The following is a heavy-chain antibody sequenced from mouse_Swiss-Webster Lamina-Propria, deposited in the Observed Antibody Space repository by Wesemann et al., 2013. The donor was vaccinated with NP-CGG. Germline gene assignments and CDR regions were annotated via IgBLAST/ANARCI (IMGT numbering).Heavy chain of an antibody. CDR3: TYGYDDH. CDR2: IDPANGNT. CDR1: GFNIKDTY. Sequence: EVQLQQSGAELVKPGASVKLSCTASGFNIKDTYMHWVKQRPEQGLEWIGRIDPANGNTKYDPKFQGKATITADTSSNTAYLQLSSLTSEDTAVYYCTYGYDDHWGQGTTLTVSS. V-gene: IGHV14-3*02. D-gene: IGHD2-2*01. J-gene: IGHJ2*01.